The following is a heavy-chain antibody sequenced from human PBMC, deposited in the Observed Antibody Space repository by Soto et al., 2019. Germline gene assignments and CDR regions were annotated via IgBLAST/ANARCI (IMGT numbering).Heavy chain of an antibody. J-gene: IGHJ4*02. Sequence: QVQLVQSGGEVKKPGASVKVSCKASGYTFNNYGISWVRQAPGQGLEWMGWISTYNGNTNYAQKLQDRVTMTTDTPTRTAYMELRSLRSDDTPVYYCARDAYGVYSYWGQGTLVTVSS. CDR1: GYTFNNYG. V-gene: IGHV1-18*01. D-gene: IGHD4-17*01. CDR2: ISTYNGNT. CDR3: ARDAYGVYSY.